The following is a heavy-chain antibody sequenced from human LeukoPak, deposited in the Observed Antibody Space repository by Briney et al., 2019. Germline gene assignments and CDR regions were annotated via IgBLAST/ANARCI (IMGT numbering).Heavy chain of an antibody. D-gene: IGHD4-17*01. J-gene: IGHJ5*02. CDR3: ARGGGGSSTVTTYWFDP. CDR2: IYYSGST. Sequence: SQTLSLTCTVSGGSISSGGYYWSWIRQHPGTGLEWLGYIYYSGSTYYNPSLKSRVTISVDTSKNQFSLKLNSVTAADTAVYYCARGGGGSSTVTTYWFDPWGQGALVTVSS. CDR1: GGSISSGGYY. V-gene: IGHV4-30-4*08.